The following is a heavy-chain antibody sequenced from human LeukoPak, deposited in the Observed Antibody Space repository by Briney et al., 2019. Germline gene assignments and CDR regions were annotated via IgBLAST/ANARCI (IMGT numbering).Heavy chain of an antibody. J-gene: IGHJ1*01. CDR2: IYYSGST. CDR3: ASIGTYFQH. Sequence: SETLSLTCAVSGGSTSSRSYYWGWIRQPPGKGLEWIGSIYYSGSTYYNPSLKSRVTISVDTSKNQFSLKLRSVTAADTAVYYCASIGTYFQHWGQGTLVTVSS. D-gene: IGHD1-1*01. V-gene: IGHV4-39*01. CDR1: GGSTSSRSYY.